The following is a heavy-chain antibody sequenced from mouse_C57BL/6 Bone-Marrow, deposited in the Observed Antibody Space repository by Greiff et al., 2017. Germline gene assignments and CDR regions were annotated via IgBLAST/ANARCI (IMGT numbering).Heavy chain of an antibody. V-gene: IGHV5-6*01. CDR2: ISSGGSYT. D-gene: IGHD1-1*01. Sequence: EVKLMESGGDLVKPGGSLKLSCAASGFTFSSYGMSWVRQTPDKRLEWVATISSGGSYTYYPDSVKGRFTISRYNAKNTLYLQMSSLKSEDTAMYYCARNSGSSWFAYWGQGTLVTVSA. CDR3: ARNSGSSWFAY. J-gene: IGHJ3*01. CDR1: GFTFSSYG.